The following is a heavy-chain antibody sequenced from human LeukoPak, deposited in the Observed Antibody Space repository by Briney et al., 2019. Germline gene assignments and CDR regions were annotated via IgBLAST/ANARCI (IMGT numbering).Heavy chain of an antibody. Sequence: SETLSLTCTVSGGSISSYYWSWIRQPPGKGLEWIGYIYYSGSTNYNPSLKSRVTISVDTSKNQFSLKLSSVTAADTAVYYCARGCSGGSCYGSYDYWGQGTLVTVSP. D-gene: IGHD2-15*01. V-gene: IGHV4-59*01. CDR3: ARGCSGGSCYGSYDY. CDR1: GGSISSYY. CDR2: IYYSGST. J-gene: IGHJ4*02.